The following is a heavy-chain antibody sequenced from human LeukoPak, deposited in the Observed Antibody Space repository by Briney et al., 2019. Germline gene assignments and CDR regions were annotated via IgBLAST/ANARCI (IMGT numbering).Heavy chain of an antibody. Sequence: GGSQRLSCAASGFTFSSYAMSWVGQAPGKGLEWVSAISGSGGSTYYADSVKGRFTISRDNSKNTPYLQMNSLRAEDTAVYYCAKDPSQLRYFDWLLPRWGQGTLVTVSS. D-gene: IGHD3-9*01. CDR3: AKDPSQLRYFDWLLPR. V-gene: IGHV3-23*01. J-gene: IGHJ4*02. CDR2: ISGSGGST. CDR1: GFTFSSYA.